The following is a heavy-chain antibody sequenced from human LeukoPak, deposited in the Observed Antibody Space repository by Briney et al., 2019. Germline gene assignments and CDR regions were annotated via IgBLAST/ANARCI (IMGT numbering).Heavy chain of an antibody. CDR3: ARVGLRYSGSYHDAFDI. V-gene: IGHV1-18*01. Sequence: GASVKVSCKASGYTFTSYGISWVRQAPGQGLEWMGWISAYNGNTNYAQKLQGRVTMTTDTSTSTAYMELRSLRSDDTAVYYCARVGLRYSGSYHDAFDIWGQGTMVTVSS. J-gene: IGHJ3*02. CDR2: ISAYNGNT. D-gene: IGHD1-26*01. CDR1: GYTFTSYG.